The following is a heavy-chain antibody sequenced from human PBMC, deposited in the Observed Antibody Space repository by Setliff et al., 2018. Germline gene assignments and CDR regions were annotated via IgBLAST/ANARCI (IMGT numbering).Heavy chain of an antibody. J-gene: IGHJ4*02. D-gene: IGHD3-22*01. CDR2: INPNSGGT. CDR1: GYTFTGYY. V-gene: IGHV1-2*02. Sequence: ASVKVSCKASGYTFTGYYMHWVRQAPGQGLEWMGWINPNSGGTNYAQKFQGRVTMSMDTSKNHFSLKLTSLTAADTAVYYCAREQGRSYYDSSGFDSWGQGTLVTVSS. CDR3: AREQGRSYYDSSGFDS.